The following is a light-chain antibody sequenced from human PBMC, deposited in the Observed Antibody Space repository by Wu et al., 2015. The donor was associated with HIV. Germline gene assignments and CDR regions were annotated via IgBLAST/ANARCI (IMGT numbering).Light chain of an antibody. Sequence: EVVMTQSPATLSVSPGERVTLSCRATESVTMSVVWYQQKPGQAPRLLIYGATTRATGVPARFSGSASGTEFTLTISSLQSEDVGVYYCQQYNNWPLYSFGQGTKLEIK. CDR2: GAT. V-gene: IGKV3-15*01. CDR3: QQYNNWPLYS. J-gene: IGKJ2*03. CDR1: ESVTMS.